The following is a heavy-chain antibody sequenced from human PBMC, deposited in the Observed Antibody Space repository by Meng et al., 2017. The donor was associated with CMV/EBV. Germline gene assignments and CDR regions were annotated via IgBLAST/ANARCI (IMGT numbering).Heavy chain of an antibody. CDR1: GFTFGSYS. CDR3: ARDEYSSSWYYFDY. Sequence: GGSLRLSCAASGFTFGSYSMNWVRQAPGKGLEWVSSISSSSSYIYYADSVKGRFTISRDNAKNSLYLQMNSLRAEDTAVYYCARDEYSSSWYYFDYWGQGTLVTVSS. J-gene: IGHJ4*02. D-gene: IGHD6-13*01. CDR2: ISSSSSYI. V-gene: IGHV3-21*01.